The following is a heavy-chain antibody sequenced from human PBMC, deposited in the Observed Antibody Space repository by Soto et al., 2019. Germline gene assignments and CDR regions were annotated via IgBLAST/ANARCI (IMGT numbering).Heavy chain of an antibody. J-gene: IGHJ4*02. V-gene: IGHV3-48*01. Sequence: QSWGSLRLSCVVSGFTFNSYSMDWVRQAPGKGLEWVSYITSGSSTIHYADSVKGRFTISRDNAKNSVFLQMNSLRVEDTAVYYCVRDAGSLGYWGQGTLVTVSS. D-gene: IGHD3-10*01. CDR1: GFTFNSYS. CDR2: ITSGSSTI. CDR3: VRDAGSLGY.